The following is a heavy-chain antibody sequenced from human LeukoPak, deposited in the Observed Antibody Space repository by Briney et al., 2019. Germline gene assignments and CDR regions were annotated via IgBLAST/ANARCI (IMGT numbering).Heavy chain of an antibody. D-gene: IGHD2-8*02. CDR1: GFTFSRYT. Sequence: PGGSLRLSCAASGFTFSRYTMNWVRQAPGKGLEWVSYISGSSSSGSTIYYSDSVRGRFTISRDNANNSLHLQTNSLRAEDTAIYYCARARVLGGGENFDYWGQGTLVTVSS. J-gene: IGHJ4*02. V-gene: IGHV3-48*04. CDR3: ARARVLGGGENFDY. CDR2: ISGSSSSGSTI.